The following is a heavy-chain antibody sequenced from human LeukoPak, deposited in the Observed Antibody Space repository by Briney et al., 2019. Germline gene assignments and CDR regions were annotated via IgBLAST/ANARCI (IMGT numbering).Heavy chain of an antibody. Sequence: ASVKVSCKASGYTFTGYYMYWVRQAPGQGLEWMGWINPNSGGTNYAQMFQGRVTMTRDTSISTAYMELSRLRFDDTAVYYCARQDTVVLPVGIMDGAFDIWGQGTMVTVSS. CDR3: ARQDTVVLPVGIMDGAFDI. D-gene: IGHD2-2*02. CDR1: GYTFTGYY. CDR2: INPNSGGT. V-gene: IGHV1-2*02. J-gene: IGHJ3*02.